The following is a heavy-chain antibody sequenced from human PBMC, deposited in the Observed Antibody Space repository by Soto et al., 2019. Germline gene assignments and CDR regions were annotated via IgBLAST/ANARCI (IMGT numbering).Heavy chain of an antibody. CDR3: GRKGRYCSSASCYAWWFDP. CDR2: INHRGST. Sequence: PSETLSLTCAVYSGSFSGYYWTWIRQPPGKGLEWIGEINHRGSTNYNPSLKSRVTISTDTSMNQFSLKLSSVTAADTAVDYCGRKGRYCSSASCYAWWFDPWGQGTLVTVSS. V-gene: IGHV4-34*01. J-gene: IGHJ5*02. D-gene: IGHD2-2*01. CDR1: SGSFSGYY.